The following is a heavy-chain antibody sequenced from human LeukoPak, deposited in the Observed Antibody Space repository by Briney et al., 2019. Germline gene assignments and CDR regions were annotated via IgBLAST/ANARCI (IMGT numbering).Heavy chain of an antibody. D-gene: IGHD3-10*01. V-gene: IGHV3-20*04. J-gene: IGHJ4*02. CDR3: AKGSYGSGSYVDY. CDR1: GFTFDDYG. Sequence: GGSLRLSCAASGFTFDDYGMSWVRQAPGKGLEWVSGINWNGGSTGYADSVKGRFTISRDNAKSCLYLQMNSLRAEDTALYYCAKGSYGSGSYVDYWGQGTLITVSS. CDR2: INWNGGST.